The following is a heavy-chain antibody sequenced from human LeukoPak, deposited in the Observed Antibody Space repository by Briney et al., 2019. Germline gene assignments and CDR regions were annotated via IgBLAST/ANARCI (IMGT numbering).Heavy chain of an antibody. CDR2: ISAYNGNT. Sequence: GASVKVSCKASGGTFSSYAISWVRQAPGQGLEWMGWISAYNGNTNYAQKLQGRVTMTTDTSTSTAYMELRSLRSDDTAVYYCARAVYNEWKTSRPGGVYYYYYGMDVWGQGTTVTVSS. J-gene: IGHJ6*02. V-gene: IGHV1-18*01. D-gene: IGHD2-8*02. CDR1: GGTFSSYA. CDR3: ARAVYNEWKTSRPGGVYYYYYGMDV.